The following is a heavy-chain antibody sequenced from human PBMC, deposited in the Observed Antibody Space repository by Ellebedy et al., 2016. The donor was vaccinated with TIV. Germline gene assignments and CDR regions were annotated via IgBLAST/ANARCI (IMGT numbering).Heavy chain of an antibody. J-gene: IGHJ6*02. CDR1: GGTFSSYA. V-gene: IGHV1-69*13. Sequence: AASVKVSCKVSGGTFSSYAISWVRQAPGQGLEWMGGMNPIFGTVNHAQKFQGRVTITADESTSTAYMELSSLRSEDTAVYYCARWKLYDSSGYYYMDNYYGMDVWGQGTTVTVSS. D-gene: IGHD3-22*01. CDR2: MNPIFGTV. CDR3: ARWKLYDSSGYYYMDNYYGMDV.